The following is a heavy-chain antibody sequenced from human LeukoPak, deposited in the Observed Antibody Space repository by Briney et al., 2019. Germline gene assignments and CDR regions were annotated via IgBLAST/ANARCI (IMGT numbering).Heavy chain of an antibody. CDR2: ISSSGSTI. V-gene: IGHV3-48*03. D-gene: IGHD2-2*01. CDR1: GFTFSSYE. CDR3: ARTRLLGYCSSTSCYLDAFDI. J-gene: IGHJ3*02. Sequence: GGSLRLSCAASGFTFSSYEMNWVRQAPGKGLEWVSYISSSGSTIYYADSVKGRFTISRDNAKNSLYLRMNSLRAEDTAVYYCARTRLLGYCSSTSCYLDAFDIWGQGTMVTVSS.